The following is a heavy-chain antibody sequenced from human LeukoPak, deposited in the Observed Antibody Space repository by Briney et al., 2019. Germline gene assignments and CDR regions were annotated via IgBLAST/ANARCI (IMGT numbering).Heavy chain of an antibody. V-gene: IGHV5-51*01. D-gene: IGHD6-19*01. Sequence: GESLKISCKGSGYTFNTYWVGWVRQMPGKGLEWIGIIYPGDSDIRYSPSFRDQVTISADKSSSTAYLQWSSLKASDTAMYYCARRDVSAWYYFDYWGQGTLVTVSS. CDR1: GYTFNTYW. CDR3: ARRDVSAWYYFDY. J-gene: IGHJ4*02. CDR2: IYPGDSDI.